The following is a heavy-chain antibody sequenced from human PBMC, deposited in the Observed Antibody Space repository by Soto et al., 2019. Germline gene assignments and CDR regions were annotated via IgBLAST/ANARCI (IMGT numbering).Heavy chain of an antibody. J-gene: IGHJ4*02. CDR3: ARARSLVACDRALGY. Sequence: QVQLVQSGAEVKKPGASVKVSCKASGYTFTTYGVYWLRQAPGQGPEWMGWINVYNGNTMYAQNLQGRVTMTTDTSTNSAYLELRSLRSDDTAVYYCARARSLVACDRALGYWGQGTLVTVSS. CDR1: GYTFTTYG. CDR2: INVYNGNT. D-gene: IGHD2-21*01. V-gene: IGHV1-18*01.